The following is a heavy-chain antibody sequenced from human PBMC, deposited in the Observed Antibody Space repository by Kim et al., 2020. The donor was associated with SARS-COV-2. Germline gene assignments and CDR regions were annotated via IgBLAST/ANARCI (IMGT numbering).Heavy chain of an antibody. Sequence: TYSADSVKGRSTISRDHSKTTLYLQMNSLTAEVTAVYYCARGGGGSWFDPWGQGTLVTVSS. V-gene: IGHV3-53*01. J-gene: IGHJ5*02. D-gene: IGHD3-10*01. CDR3: ARGGGGSWFDP. CDR2: T.